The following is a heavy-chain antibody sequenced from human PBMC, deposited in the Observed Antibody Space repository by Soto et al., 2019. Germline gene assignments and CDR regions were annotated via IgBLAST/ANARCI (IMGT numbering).Heavy chain of an antibody. CDR1: GYAFTSYD. D-gene: IGHD1-26*01. V-gene: IGHV1-8*01. J-gene: IGHJ4*02. Sequence: SVKGSCKASGYAFTSYDIHWVRQVTGQGLEWMGWMDPSSGNTGYAQKFQGRVSMTRNSSITTAYMELTTLRSADTAVYYCVRGPRNSWIYTGDSWGQGGLVTV. CDR2: MDPSSGNT. CDR3: VRGPRNSWIYTGDS.